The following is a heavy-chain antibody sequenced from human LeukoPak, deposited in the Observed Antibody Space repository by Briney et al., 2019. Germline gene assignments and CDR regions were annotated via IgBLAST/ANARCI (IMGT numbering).Heavy chain of an antibody. CDR2: ISWNSGSI. J-gene: IGHJ4*02. CDR3: SKGGLSKYSGRPLDY. D-gene: IGHD1-26*01. CDR1: GFTFDDYA. V-gene: IGHV3-9*01. Sequence: GGSLRLSCAASGFTFDDYAMHWLRQAPGKGLEWVAGISWNSGSIGYADSVKGRFTISRDNAKNSLYLQMNSLRAEDTPLYYCSKGGLSKYSGRPLDYWGRGTLVTVSS.